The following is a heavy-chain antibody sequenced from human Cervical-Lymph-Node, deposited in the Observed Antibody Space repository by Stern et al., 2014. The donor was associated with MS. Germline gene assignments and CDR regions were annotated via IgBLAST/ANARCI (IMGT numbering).Heavy chain of an antibody. J-gene: IGHJ4*02. CDR1: GFTFSDYY. Sequence: VQLVESGGGLVKPGGSLRLSCAASGFTFSDYYMSWIRQAPGKGLEWVSYISSSGSTIYNPASVKGRFITSRDTPKHSLYLQIHSLRAEDTAVYYWARGDEGGSLDYWGQGTLVTVSS. CDR2: ISSSGSTI. CDR3: ARGDEGGSLDY. V-gene: IGHV3-11*01. D-gene: IGHD5-12*01.